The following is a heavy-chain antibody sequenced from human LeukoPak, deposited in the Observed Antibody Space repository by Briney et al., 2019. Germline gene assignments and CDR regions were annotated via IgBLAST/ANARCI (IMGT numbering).Heavy chain of an antibody. V-gene: IGHV1-18*01. CDR3: ARGDRIVGATPFDY. J-gene: IGHJ4*02. Sequence: ASVKVSCTASGYTFTSYGISWVRQAPGQGLEWMGWISAYNGNTNYAQKLQGRVTMTTDTSTSTAYMELRSLRSDDTAVYYCARGDRIVGATPFDYWGQGTLVTVSS. CDR2: ISAYNGNT. CDR1: GYTFTSYG. D-gene: IGHD1-26*01.